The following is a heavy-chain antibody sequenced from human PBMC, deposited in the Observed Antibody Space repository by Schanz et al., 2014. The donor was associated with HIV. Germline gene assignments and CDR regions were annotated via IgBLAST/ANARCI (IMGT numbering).Heavy chain of an antibody. CDR1: TFSSTFAW. D-gene: IGHD6-13*01. V-gene: IGHV3-30*18. CDR2: ISYDGSNK. Sequence: VQLVQSGGGLVKPGGSLRLSCTASTFSSTFAWMSWVRQAPGKGLGWVAVISYDGSNKYYADSVKGRFTISRDISKNTLYLQMNSLRAEDTAVYYCAKEEQQLGGVGGYHFDYWGQGTLVTVSS. CDR3: AKEEQQLGGVGGYHFDY. J-gene: IGHJ4*02.